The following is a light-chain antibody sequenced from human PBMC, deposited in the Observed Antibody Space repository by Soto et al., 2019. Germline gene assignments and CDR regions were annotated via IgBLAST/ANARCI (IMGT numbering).Light chain of an antibody. V-gene: IGKV3D-15*01. CDR2: DAS. CDR1: QSISRT. CDR3: QQYDDWLRLT. J-gene: IGKJ4*01. Sequence: EIVLTQSQDTLSVSPVERATLXCRASQSISRTLAWYQQKSGQPPRLLIYDASTRATGFPARFSGSGSGTEFTLTISSLQSEDFAVYFCQQYDDWLRLTFGGGTKVDIK.